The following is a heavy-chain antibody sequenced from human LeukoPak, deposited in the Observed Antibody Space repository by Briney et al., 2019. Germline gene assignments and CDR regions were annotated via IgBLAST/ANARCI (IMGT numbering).Heavy chain of an antibody. CDR1: GFTFSSYA. V-gene: IGHV3-23*01. CDR2: ISGSGGST. D-gene: IGHD6-13*01. J-gene: IGHJ3*02. CDR3: ASHIAELPIGAFDI. Sequence: GGSLRLSCAASGFTFSSYAMSWVRQAPGKGLEWVSAISGSGGSTYYADSVKGRFTISRDNSKNTLYLQMNSLRAEDTALYYCASHIAELPIGAFDIWGQGTMVTVSS.